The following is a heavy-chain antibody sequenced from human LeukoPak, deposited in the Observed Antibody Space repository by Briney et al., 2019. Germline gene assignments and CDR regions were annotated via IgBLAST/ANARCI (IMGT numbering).Heavy chain of an antibody. CDR1: GFAFSSYG. CDR2: IWYGGSNK. J-gene: IGHJ4*02. D-gene: IGHD6-13*01. V-gene: IGHV3-30*02. CDR3: AKGIAAAGTPVHY. Sequence: PGGSLRLSCAASGFAFSSYGMHWVRQAPGKGLEWVAVIWYGGSNKYYADSVKGRFTISRDNSKNTLYLQMNSLRAEDTAVYYCAKGIAAAGTPVHYWGQGTLVTVSS.